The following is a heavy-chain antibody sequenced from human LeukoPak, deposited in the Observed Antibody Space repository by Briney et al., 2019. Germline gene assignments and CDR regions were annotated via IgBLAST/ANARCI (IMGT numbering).Heavy chain of an antibody. CDR3: AKDSTYSSGWHAYFDY. CDR2: ISSDVYDGTTE. V-gene: IGHV3-30-3*01. Sequence: GGSLRLSCAASGFTFSDYAMDWVRQAPGKGLECVAVISSDVYDGTTEYYADSVKGRFTISRDNSKNTVYLQMNSLRGEDTAVYYCAKDSTYSSGWHAYFDYWGQGTLVTVSS. J-gene: IGHJ4*02. D-gene: IGHD6-19*01. CDR1: GFTFSDYA.